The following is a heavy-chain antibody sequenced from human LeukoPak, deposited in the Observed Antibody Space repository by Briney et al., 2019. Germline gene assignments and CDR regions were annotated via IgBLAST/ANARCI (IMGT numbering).Heavy chain of an antibody. J-gene: IGHJ4*02. D-gene: IGHD3-22*01. CDR1: GGSISSSSYY. CDR3: ARVVKDVDYYDSSGYSISGIDY. CDR2: IYYSGST. Sequence: SETLSLTCTVSGGSISSSSYYWGWIRQPPGKGLEWIGSIYYSGSTNYNPSLKSRVTISVDTSKNQFSLKLSSVTAADTAVYYCARVVKDVDYYDSSGYSISGIDYWGQGTLVTVSS. V-gene: IGHV4-39*07.